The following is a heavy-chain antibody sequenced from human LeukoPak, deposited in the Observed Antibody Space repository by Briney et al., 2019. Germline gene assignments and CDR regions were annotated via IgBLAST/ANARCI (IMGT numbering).Heavy chain of an antibody. CDR3: ARIAGAPHWYFDL. V-gene: IGHV5-10-1*01. J-gene: IGHJ2*01. CDR2: IDPSDSYI. D-gene: IGHD3-10*01. Sequence: GESLRISCKGSGYSYTNYWISWVRQMPGKGLEWMGRIDPSDSYINHSPSFQGHVSISADKSVSTAYLQWSSLKASDSAMYYCARIAGAPHWYFDLWGRGTLVTVSS. CDR1: GYSYTNYW.